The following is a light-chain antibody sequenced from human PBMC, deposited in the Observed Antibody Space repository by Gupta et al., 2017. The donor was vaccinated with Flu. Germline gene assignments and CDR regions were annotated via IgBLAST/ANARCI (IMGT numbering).Light chain of an antibody. V-gene: IGLV1-44*01. CDR1: SSKIGGNN. CDR2: SNN. CDR3: AAGDDSLKGWV. J-gene: IGLJ3*02. Sequence: KVTISCTGSSSKIGGNNVNWYQQHPETAPKLHSDSNNKRNSGVPERFSGSKSGTTASLAISGLQAEDEADYYCAAGDDSLKGWVFGGGTKLTVL.